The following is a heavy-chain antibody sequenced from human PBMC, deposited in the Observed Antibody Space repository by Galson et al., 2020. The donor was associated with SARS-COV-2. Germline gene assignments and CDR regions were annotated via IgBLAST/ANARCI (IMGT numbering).Heavy chain of an antibody. J-gene: IGHJ4*02. Sequence: GGSLRLSCAASGFSFTGSGMYWVRQAPGKGLEWVAFISNDGSNEYYADSVEGRFTISRDNSKNTLYLQMNSLRAEDTAVYYCAKNRRVDVILDFDYWGQGTLLTVSS. CDR3: AKNRRVDVILDFDY. V-gene: IGHV3-30*18. CDR2: ISNDGSNE. D-gene: IGHD1-26*01. CDR1: GFSFTGSG.